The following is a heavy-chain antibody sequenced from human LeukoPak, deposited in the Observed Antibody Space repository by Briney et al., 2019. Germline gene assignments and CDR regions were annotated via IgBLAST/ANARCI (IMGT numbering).Heavy chain of an antibody. CDR1: GFALSSYC. CDR2: ISSSGNNI. CDR3: SNAKFDN. V-gene: IGHV3-48*01. Sequence: PGGSLRVSCAASGFALSSYCINWVSQTPGKGLEWLSHISSSGNNIFYADSVRGRFTISRDNAKNSLYLQMNNLRAEDTAVYYCSNAKFDNWGQGTLVTVSS. J-gene: IGHJ4*02.